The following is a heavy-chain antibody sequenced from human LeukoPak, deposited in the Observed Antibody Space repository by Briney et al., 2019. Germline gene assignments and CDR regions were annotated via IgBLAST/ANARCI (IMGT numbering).Heavy chain of an antibody. J-gene: IGHJ5*02. Sequence: KPSETLSLTCTVSGGSISSSSYYWGWIRQPPGKGLEWIGSIYYSGSTYYNPSLKSRVTISVDTSKNQFSLKLSSVTAADTAVYYCARETAPERDTAMVLGSNWFDPWGQGTLVTVSS. V-gene: IGHV4-39*02. CDR1: GGSISSSSYY. CDR3: ARETAPERDTAMVLGSNWFDP. CDR2: IYYSGST. D-gene: IGHD5-18*01.